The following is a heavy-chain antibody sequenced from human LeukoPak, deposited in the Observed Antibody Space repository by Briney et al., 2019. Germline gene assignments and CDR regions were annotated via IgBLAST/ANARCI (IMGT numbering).Heavy chain of an antibody. D-gene: IGHD5-18*01. J-gene: IGHJ6*04. CDR3: ARNTAMVDYYYYGMDV. CDR2: ISYDGGNK. CDR1: GFTFSSYG. Sequence: GRSLRLSCAASGFTFSSYGMHWVRQAPGKGLEWVAVISYDGGNKYYADSVKGRFTISRDNSKNTLYLQMNSLRAEDTAVYYCARNTAMVDYYYYGMDVWGKGTTVTVSS. V-gene: IGHV3-30*03.